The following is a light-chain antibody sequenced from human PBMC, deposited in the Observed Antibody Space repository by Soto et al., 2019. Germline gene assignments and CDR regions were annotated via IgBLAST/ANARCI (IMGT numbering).Light chain of an antibody. Sequence: DIQLTQSPSSLSASVGDRVTITCRPSQALNKYLSWFRQKPGKAPEPLIYDVSTLQSGVPSRFSGRGSGTYFTLTISSLQLDDFASYYCQQSLSTPWSFGQGNKV. CDR2: DVS. J-gene: IGKJ1*01. CDR3: QQSLSTPWS. CDR1: QALNKY. V-gene: IGKV1-39*01.